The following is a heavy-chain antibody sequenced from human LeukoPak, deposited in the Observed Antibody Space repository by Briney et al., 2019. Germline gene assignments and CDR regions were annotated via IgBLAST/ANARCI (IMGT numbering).Heavy chain of an antibody. V-gene: IGHV4-31*03. CDR3: ARRAARMDFDF. Sequence: NPSETLSLTCTVSGGSISSGGYYWSWIRQHPGKGLEWIGNIYYSGSTYYNPPLKSRVTTSIDTSKNQFSLKLSSVTAADTAVYYCARRAARMDFDFWGQGTLVTVSS. CDR1: GGSISSGGYY. D-gene: IGHD6-6*01. J-gene: IGHJ4*02. CDR2: IYYSGST.